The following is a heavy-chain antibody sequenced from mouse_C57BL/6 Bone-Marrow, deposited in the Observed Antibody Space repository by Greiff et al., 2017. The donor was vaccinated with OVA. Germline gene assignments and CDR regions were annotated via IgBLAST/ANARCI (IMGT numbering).Heavy chain of an antibody. Sequence: DVKLVESGGGLVQPGGSLSLSCAASGFTFTDYYMSWVRQPPGKALEWLGFIRNKANGYTTEYSASVKGRFTISRDNSQSILYLQMNALRAEDSATYYCARSIHCHYYGSSYDYAMDYWGQGTSVTVSS. CDR3: ARSIHCHYYGSSYDYAMDY. CDR2: IRNKANGYTT. V-gene: IGHV7-3*01. CDR1: GFTFTDYY. D-gene: IGHD1-1*01. J-gene: IGHJ4*01.